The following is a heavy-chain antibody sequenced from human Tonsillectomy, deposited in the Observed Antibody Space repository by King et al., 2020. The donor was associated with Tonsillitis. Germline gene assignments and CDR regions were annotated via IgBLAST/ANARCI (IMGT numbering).Heavy chain of an antibody. CDR2: MNSDGRIT. D-gene: IGHD1-26*01. CDR3: ARDPYERYSGSQSGAFDI. CDR1: GFTCSRYW. V-gene: IGHV3-74*01. Sequence: VQLVESGGGLVQPGGSLRLSCAASGFTCSRYWLHWVRQAPGKGLVWVSRMNSDGRITTYADSVKGRFNISRDNAKHTLCLQMNRLRAEDTAGYYCARDPYERYSGSQSGAFDIWGQGTMVTVSS. J-gene: IGHJ3*02.